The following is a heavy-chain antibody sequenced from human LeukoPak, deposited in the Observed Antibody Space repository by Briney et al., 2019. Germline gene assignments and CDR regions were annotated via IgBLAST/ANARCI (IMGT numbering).Heavy chain of an antibody. CDR3: TTGTYI. J-gene: IGHJ3*02. CDR2: ISFSGSTI. CDR1: GFTFSSYE. Sequence: GGSLRLSCAASGFTFSSYEMNWVRQAPGKGLEWVSYISFSGSTIFYADSVKGRFTISRDNAKNSLYLQMNSLKTEDTAVYYCTTGTYIWGQGTMVTVSS. V-gene: IGHV3-48*03.